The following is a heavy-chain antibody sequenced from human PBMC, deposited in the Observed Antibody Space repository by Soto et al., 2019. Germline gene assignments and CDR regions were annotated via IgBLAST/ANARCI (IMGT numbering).Heavy chain of an antibody. V-gene: IGHV3-23*01. CDR3: AKQGRSIYYPLDY. CDR1: GFTFSNFA. Sequence: PGGSLRLSCAASGFTFSNFAMSWVRQAPGKGLEWVSTFSRSDGTTYYAGSVKGRFTISRDNSENTLYLQMSSLRDEETAVYFCAKQGRSIYYPLDYWGRGNLVTVSS. J-gene: IGHJ4*02. CDR2: FSRSDGTT. D-gene: IGHD3-22*01.